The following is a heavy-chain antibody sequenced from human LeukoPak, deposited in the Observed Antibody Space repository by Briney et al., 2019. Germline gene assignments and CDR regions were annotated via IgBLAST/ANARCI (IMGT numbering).Heavy chain of an antibody. Sequence: ASVKVSCKASGYTFTGYYMHWVRQAPGQGLEWMGRIKPNRGGTNYAQTFQGRVTMTRDTSISTAYMELSRLRSDDTAVYYCARDGVGGGYYYDSSGYTTYWGQGTLVTVSS. D-gene: IGHD3-22*01. J-gene: IGHJ4*02. V-gene: IGHV1-2*06. CDR3: ARDGVGGGYYYDSSGYTTY. CDR1: GYTFTGYY. CDR2: IKPNRGGT.